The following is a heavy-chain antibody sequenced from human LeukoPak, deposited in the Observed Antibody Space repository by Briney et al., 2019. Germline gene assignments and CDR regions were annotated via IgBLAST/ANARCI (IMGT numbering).Heavy chain of an antibody. J-gene: IGHJ6*02. CDR1: GGSISSYY. CDR3: ARQTYYYDSSGYYYYYYGMDV. CDR2: IYYSGST. V-gene: IGHV4-59*01. Sequence: PSETLSLTCTVSGGSISSYYWSWIRQPPGKGLEWIGYIYYSGSTNYNPSLKSRVTISVDTSKNQFSLKLSSVTAADTAVYYCARQTYYYDSSGYYYYYYGMDVWGQGTTVTVSS. D-gene: IGHD3-22*01.